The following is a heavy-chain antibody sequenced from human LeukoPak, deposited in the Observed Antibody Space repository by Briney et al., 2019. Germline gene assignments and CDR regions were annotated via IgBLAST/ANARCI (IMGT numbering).Heavy chain of an antibody. CDR2: ISSSGSTI. Sequence: PGGSLRLSCAVSGFTFSSYEMNWVRQAPGKGMKWVSYISSSGSTIYYAVSVKGRFTISRDNAKNSLYLQMNSLRAEDTAVYYCARDGYSGSYPPPLDYWGQGTLVAVSS. V-gene: IGHV3-48*03. CDR3: ARDGYSGSYPPPLDY. CDR1: GFTFSSYE. J-gene: IGHJ4*02. D-gene: IGHD1-26*01.